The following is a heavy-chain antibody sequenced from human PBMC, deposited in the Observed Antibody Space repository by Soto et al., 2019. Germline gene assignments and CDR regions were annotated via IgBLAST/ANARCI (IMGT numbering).Heavy chain of an antibody. CDR3: ASFRADSGWYWDDH. J-gene: IGHJ4*02. CDR1: GGTFSSDT. V-gene: IGHV1-69*02. CDR2: IIPTLGIA. Sequence: ASVKVSCKASGGTFSSDTISWVRQAPGQGLEWMGRIIPTLGIANYAQKFQGRVTITADKSTSTAYMELSSLRSEDTAVYYCASFRADSGWYWDDHLGQRTLVPFSA. D-gene: IGHD6-19*01.